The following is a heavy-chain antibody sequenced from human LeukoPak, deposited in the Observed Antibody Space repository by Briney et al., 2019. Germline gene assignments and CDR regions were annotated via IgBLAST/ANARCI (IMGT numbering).Heavy chain of an antibody. Sequence: GGSLRLSCAASGFTFSSYAMSWVRQAPGKGLEWVSAISGSGGSTYYADSVKGRFTISRDNSKNTLYLQMNSLRAEDTAVYYCAKDPAESSSGWTFDYWGQGTLVTVSS. CDR2: ISGSGGST. V-gene: IGHV3-23*01. J-gene: IGHJ4*02. CDR1: GFTFSSYA. D-gene: IGHD6-25*01. CDR3: AKDPAESSSGWTFDY.